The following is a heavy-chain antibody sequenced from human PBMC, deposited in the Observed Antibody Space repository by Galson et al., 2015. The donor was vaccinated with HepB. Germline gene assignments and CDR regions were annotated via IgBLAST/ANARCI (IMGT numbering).Heavy chain of an antibody. CDR1: GYTFTGYY. CDR2: INPSGGST. J-gene: IGHJ6*02. Sequence: SVKVSCKASGYTFTGYYMHWVRQAPGQGLEWMGIINPSGGSTSYAQKFQGRVTMTRDTSTSTVYMELSSLRSEDTAVYYCAREGIQLWSNTYYYGMDVWGQGTTVTVSS. D-gene: IGHD5-18*01. V-gene: IGHV1-46*01. CDR3: AREGIQLWSNTYYYGMDV.